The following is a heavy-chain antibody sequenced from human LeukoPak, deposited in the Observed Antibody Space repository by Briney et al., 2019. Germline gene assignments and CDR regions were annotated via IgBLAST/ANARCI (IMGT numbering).Heavy chain of an antibody. Sequence: PSETLSLTCTVSGGSISRSDYFWGWIRQPPGKGLEWIGSMYYSGSTYYNPSLKRRVTISVDTPKNQFSLKLSSVTAADTAVYYCASRTMGTKSIDYWGQGTLVTVSS. CDR1: GGSISRSDYF. V-gene: IGHV4-39*01. D-gene: IGHD1-14*01. CDR3: ASRTMGTKSIDY. J-gene: IGHJ4*02. CDR2: MYYSGST.